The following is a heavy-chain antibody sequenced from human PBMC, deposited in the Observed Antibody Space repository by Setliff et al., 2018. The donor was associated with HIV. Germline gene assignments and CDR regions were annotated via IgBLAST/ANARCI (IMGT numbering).Heavy chain of an antibody. Sequence: SETLSLTCTVSGGSVSSGGYYWSWIRQHPGRGLEWIGHIYYSGSTYDNPSLKSRVTISVDTSKNQFSLKLSSVTAADTAVYFCARGQCTSTSCYATWIQYWGPGTLVTVSS. CDR1: GGSVSSGGYY. CDR2: IYYSGST. J-gene: IGHJ4*02. CDR3: ARGQCTSTSCYATWIQY. D-gene: IGHD2-2*01. V-gene: IGHV4-61*08.